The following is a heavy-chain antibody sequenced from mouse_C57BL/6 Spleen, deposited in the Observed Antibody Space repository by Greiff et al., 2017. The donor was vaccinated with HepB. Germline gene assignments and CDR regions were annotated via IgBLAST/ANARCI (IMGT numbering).Heavy chain of an antibody. CDR2: IYPGSGST. CDR1: GYTFTSYW. CDR3: ARHHYGSSMGY. J-gene: IGHJ2*01. Sequence: QVQLKQSGAELVKPGASVKMSCKASGYTFTSYWITWVKQRPGQGLEWIGDIYPGSGSTNYNEKFKSKATLTVDTSSSTAYMQLSSLTSEDSAVYYCARHHYGSSMGYWGQGTTLTVSS. V-gene: IGHV1-55*01. D-gene: IGHD1-1*01.